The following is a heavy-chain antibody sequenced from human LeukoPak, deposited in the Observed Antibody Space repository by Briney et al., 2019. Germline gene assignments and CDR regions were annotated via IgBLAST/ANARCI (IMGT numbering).Heavy chain of an antibody. CDR3: ARRGSYWHFDY. J-gene: IGHJ4*02. D-gene: IGHD1-26*01. Sequence: GESLKISCAASGFTVSSNYMSWVRQAPGKGLEYVSAVSSNGGSTYYADSVKGRFTISRDNSKNTLYLQMGSLRAEDMAVYYCARRGSYWHFDYWGQGTLVTVSS. CDR2: VSSNGGST. CDR1: GFTVSSNY. V-gene: IGHV3-64*02.